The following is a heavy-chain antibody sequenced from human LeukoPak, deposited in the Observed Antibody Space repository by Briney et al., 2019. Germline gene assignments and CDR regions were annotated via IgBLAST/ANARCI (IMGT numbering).Heavy chain of an antibody. J-gene: IGHJ4*02. CDR2: IRQDGSEK. Sequence: GGSLRLSCAASGFTFSNFWMSWVRQLPGKGLEWVAIIRQDGSEKYFVDSVKGRFTISRDNAQNSLYLQMNSLRAEDTAVYYCARGSRPLRYFDWLFGFDYWGQGTLVTVSS. CDR1: GFTFSNFW. D-gene: IGHD3-9*01. CDR3: ARGSRPLRYFDWLFGFDY. V-gene: IGHV3-7*04.